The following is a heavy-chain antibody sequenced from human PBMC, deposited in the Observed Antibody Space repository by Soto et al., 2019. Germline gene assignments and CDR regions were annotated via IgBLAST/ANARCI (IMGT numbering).Heavy chain of an antibody. CDR1: GGSISYEYYH. V-gene: IGHV4-30-4*02. J-gene: IGHJ6*02. CDR3: AREDDGGDRDYYGLDV. CDR2: IHYSGSI. D-gene: IGHD2-21*02. Sequence: SDTLSLTCTVSGGSISYEYYHWTWIRQSPGKGLEWIGYIHYSGSIIYNPSFKSRVTISVETSKNQFSLQLSSVTAADTAVYFCAREDDGGDRDYYGLDVWGQGTTVTVSS.